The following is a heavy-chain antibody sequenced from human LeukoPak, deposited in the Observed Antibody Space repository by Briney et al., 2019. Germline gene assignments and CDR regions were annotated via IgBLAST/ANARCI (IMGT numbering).Heavy chain of an antibody. D-gene: IGHD1-26*01. CDR3: ARDRLIVGATMYFDL. CDR1: GFTFSSYW. V-gene: IGHV3-7*01. J-gene: IGHJ2*01. CDR2: IRQDGGDT. Sequence: TGGSLRLSCAASGFTFSSYWMSWVRQAPGKGLEWVANIRQDGGDTYSVDSVKGRFTISRDNARNSLYLQMNSLRAEDTAVYYCARDRLIVGATMYFDLWGRGTLVTVSS.